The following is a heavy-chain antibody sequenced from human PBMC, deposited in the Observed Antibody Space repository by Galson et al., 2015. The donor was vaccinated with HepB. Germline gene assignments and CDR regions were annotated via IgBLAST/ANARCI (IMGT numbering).Heavy chain of an antibody. V-gene: IGHV5-51*01. CDR2: IYPADSDT. J-gene: IGHJ4*02. CDR3: ARHMVGYCSGSSCQDRRLDS. CDR1: GYSFTTYW. Sequence: QSGAEVKKPGESLRISCKGSGYSFTTYWIAWVRQMPGKGLEWMGIIYPADSDTKYSPSFQGQVTMSADKSINTAYLQWSSLKASDTAMYYCARHMVGYCSGSSCQDRRLDSWGQGTLVTVAS. D-gene: IGHD2-15*01.